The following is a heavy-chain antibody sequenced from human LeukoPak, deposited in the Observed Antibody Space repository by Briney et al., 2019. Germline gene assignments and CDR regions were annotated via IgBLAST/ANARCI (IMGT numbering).Heavy chain of an antibody. D-gene: IGHD2-2*01. CDR3: ARGGRTSCYY. CDR1: GFTFGSYW. V-gene: IGHV3-7*04. Sequence: GGSLRLSCAASGFTFGSYWMSWVRQAPGKGLEWVANIKQDGSEKYYVDSVKGRFTISRDNAKNSLYLQMNSLRAEDTAVYYCARGGRTSCYYWGQGTLVTVSS. CDR2: IKQDGSEK. J-gene: IGHJ4*02.